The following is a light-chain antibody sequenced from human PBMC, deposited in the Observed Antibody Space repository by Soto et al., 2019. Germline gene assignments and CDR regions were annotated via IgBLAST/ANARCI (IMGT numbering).Light chain of an antibody. CDR3: VAWDDDLSARV. CDR1: RSNIGSSI. Sequence: QSVLTQPPSLSGTPGQTVTISCLGSRSNIGSSIVHWYQQFPGTAPKHLIFMNNQRPSVVPDRFSGSKSGTSASLVISGLRSEDEADYYCVAWDDDLSARVFGGGTKLTVL. J-gene: IGLJ3*02. CDR2: MNN. V-gene: IGLV1-47*01.